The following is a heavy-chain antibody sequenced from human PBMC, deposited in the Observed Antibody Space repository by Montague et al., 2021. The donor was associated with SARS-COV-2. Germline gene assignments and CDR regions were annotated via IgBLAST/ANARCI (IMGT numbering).Heavy chain of an antibody. CDR2: INHSGST. CDR1: GGSLSGYY. Sequence: SETLSLTCAVYGGSLSGYYWSWIRQPPGKGLEWIGEINHSGSTNYNPSLKSRVTISVDTSKNQFSLKLSSVTAADTAVYYYARGYDYVWGSYRYLHWFDPWGQGTLVTVSS. D-gene: IGHD3-16*02. V-gene: IGHV4-34*01. CDR3: ARGYDYVWGSYRYLHWFDP. J-gene: IGHJ5*02.